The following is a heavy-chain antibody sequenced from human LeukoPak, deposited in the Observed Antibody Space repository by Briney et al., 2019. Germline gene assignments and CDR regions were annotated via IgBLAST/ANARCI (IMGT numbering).Heavy chain of an antibody. CDR2: ISGDGGRT. CDR1: GFTFSRFA. D-gene: IGHD6-13*01. CDR3: AKDRALSSNGFGTFAI. J-gene: IGHJ3*02. V-gene: IGHV3-23*01. Sequence: GGSLRLSCAASGFTFSRFAMSWVRQAPRKGLEWVSTISGDGGRTYYTDSVKGRVTISRDNSKNTLYLQMNSLRAEDTAVYYCAKDRALSSNGFGTFAIWGQGTMVTVPS.